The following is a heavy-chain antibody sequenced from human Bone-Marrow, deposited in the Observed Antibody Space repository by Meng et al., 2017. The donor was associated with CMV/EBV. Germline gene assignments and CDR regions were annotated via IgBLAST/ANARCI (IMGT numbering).Heavy chain of an antibody. CDR2: INPNSGGT. J-gene: IGHJ6*02. CDR3: ASGYYDFWRPLGMDYYYYGMDV. V-gene: IGHV1-2*02. CDR1: GYTFTGYY. Sequence: ASVKVSCKASGYTFTGYYMHWVRQAPGQGLEWMGWINPNSGGTNYAQKFQGGVTMTRDTSISTAYMELSSVTAADTAVYYCASGYYDFWRPLGMDYYYYGMDVWGQGTTVTVSS. D-gene: IGHD3-3*01.